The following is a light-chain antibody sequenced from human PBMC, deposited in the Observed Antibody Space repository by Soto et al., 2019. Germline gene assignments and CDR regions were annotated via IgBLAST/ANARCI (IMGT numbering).Light chain of an antibody. V-gene: IGKV2-24*01. CDR3: MQATQSRT. CDR1: QSLVYSDGNSY. J-gene: IGKJ5*01. CDR2: QVS. Sequence: DIVLTQTPLSSPVTLGQPASISYRSSQSLVYSDGNSYLSWLRQRPGQPLRLLIYQVSERFSGVPDRFSGSGAGTDFTLKISRVEPEDVGVYYCMQATQSRTFGQGTRLEIK.